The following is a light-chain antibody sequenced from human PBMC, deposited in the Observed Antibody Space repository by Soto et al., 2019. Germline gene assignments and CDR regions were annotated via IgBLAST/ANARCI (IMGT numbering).Light chain of an antibody. CDR2: DAS. V-gene: IGKV3-11*01. CDR3: QQRDDWPRA. Sequence: EIVLTQYPATLSLSPGERATLSCRASQSVSNNLAWYQQKPGQAPRLLIYDASNRATGIPGRFSGSGSGTDFTLTISSLEPEDSAVYYCQQRDDWPRAFGQGTKVEIK. CDR1: QSVSNN. J-gene: IGKJ1*01.